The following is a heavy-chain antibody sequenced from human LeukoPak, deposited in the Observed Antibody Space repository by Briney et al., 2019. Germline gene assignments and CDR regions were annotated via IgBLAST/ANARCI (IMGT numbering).Heavy chain of an antibody. J-gene: IGHJ6*02. CDR1: GGSISSGGYY. CDR2: IYYSGST. D-gene: IGHD1-26*01. V-gene: IGHV4-31*03. Sequence: SETLSLTCTVSGGSISSGGYYWSWIRQHPGKGLEWIGYIYYSGSTYYNPSLKSRVTISVDTSKNQFSLKLSSVTAADTAVYYCARAVRGVGIVGAYYYYGMDVWGQGTTVTVSS. CDR3: ARAVRGVGIVGAYYYYGMDV.